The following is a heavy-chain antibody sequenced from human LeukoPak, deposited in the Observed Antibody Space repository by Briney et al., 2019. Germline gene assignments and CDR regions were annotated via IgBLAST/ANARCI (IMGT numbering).Heavy chain of an antibody. Sequence: SETLSLTCTVSGGSISSTRFYWGWIRQPPGKGLEWIGSIYYSGTTYNNPSLKSRVTISIDTSKNQFSLKLRSVTAADTALYYCARYWGYNSNRSLDSWGQGALVTVSS. CDR1: GGSISSTRFY. CDR3: ARYWGYNSNRSLDS. J-gene: IGHJ4*02. CDR2: IYYSGTT. V-gene: IGHV4-39*01. D-gene: IGHD4-11*01.